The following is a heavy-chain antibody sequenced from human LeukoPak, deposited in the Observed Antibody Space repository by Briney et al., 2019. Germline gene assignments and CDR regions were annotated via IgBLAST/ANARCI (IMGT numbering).Heavy chain of an antibody. CDR3: ARDHTLVRGDWFDP. Sequence: ASVKVSCKASEYIFSSYVMHWVRQAPGQSFEWMGWINPRNGNTEYSQKFQGRVSLTRDTSTTTAYMELSSLTSEDTAIYYCARDHTLVRGDWFDPWGQGTLLTVSS. CDR2: INPRNGNT. CDR1: EYIFSSYV. J-gene: IGHJ5*02. D-gene: IGHD3-10*01. V-gene: IGHV1-3*01.